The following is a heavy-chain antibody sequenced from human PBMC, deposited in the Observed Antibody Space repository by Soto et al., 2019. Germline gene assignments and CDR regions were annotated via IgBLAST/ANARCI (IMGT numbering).Heavy chain of an antibody. D-gene: IGHD5-12*01. V-gene: IGHV3-33*01. J-gene: IGHJ3*02. CDR3: ARGGLRGDAFDI. Sequence: VQLVESGGGVVQPGRSLRLSCAASGFTFSSYGMHWVRQAPGKGLEWVAVIWYDGSNKYYADSVKGRFTISRDNSKNTLYLQMNSLRAEDTAVYYCARGGLRGDAFDIWGQGTMVTVSS. CDR2: IWYDGSNK. CDR1: GFTFSSYG.